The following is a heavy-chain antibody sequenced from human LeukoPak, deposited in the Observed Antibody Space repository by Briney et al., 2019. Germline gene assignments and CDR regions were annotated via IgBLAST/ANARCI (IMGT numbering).Heavy chain of an antibody. CDR2: IYTSGST. D-gene: IGHD3-3*01. Sequence: SETLSLTCTVSGGSIGSYYWSWIRQPAGKGLEWIGRIYTSGSTNYNPSLKSRVTMSVDTSKNQFSLKLSSVTAADTAVYYCARVRFLEWLLLPPDYYYYMDVWGKGTTVTVSS. CDR1: GGSIGSYY. V-gene: IGHV4-4*07. CDR3: ARVRFLEWLLLPPDYYYYMDV. J-gene: IGHJ6*03.